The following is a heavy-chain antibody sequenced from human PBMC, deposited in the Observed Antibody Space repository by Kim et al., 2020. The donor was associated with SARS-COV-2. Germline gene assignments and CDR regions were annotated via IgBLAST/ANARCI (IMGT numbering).Heavy chain of an antibody. D-gene: IGHD3-16*01. CDR1: GFTFSSYW. J-gene: IGHJ3*02. V-gene: IGHV3-7*01. Sequence: GGSLRLSCAASGFTFSSYWMSWVRQAPGKGLEWVANIKQDGSEKYYVDSVKGRFTISRDNAKNSLYLQMNSLRAEDTAVYYCARDQERPYDYVWGAGAFDIWGQGTMVTVSS. CDR3: ARDQERPYDYVWGAGAFDI. CDR2: IKQDGSEK.